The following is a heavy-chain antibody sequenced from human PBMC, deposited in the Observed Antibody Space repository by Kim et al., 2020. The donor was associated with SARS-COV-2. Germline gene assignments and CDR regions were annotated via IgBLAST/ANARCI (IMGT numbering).Heavy chain of an antibody. CDR1: GGTFSSYA. V-gene: IGHV1-69*13. J-gene: IGHJ6*02. CDR2: IIPIFGTA. CDR3: ARANIVATIPLIYYGMDV. Sequence: SVKVSCKASGGTFSSYAISWVRQAPGQGLEWMGGIIPIFGTANYAQKFQGRVTITADESTSTAYMELSSLRSEDTAVYYCARANIVATIPLIYYGMDVWGQGTTVTVSS. D-gene: IGHD5-12*01.